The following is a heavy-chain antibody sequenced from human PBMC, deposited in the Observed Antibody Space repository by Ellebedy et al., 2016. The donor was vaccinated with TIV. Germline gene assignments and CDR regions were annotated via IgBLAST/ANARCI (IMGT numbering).Heavy chain of an antibody. CDR1: GYSFTSYW. CDR3: ARLPSYSSSRARIYWYFDL. J-gene: IGHJ2*01. CDR2: IYPGDSDT. V-gene: IGHV5-51*01. D-gene: IGHD6-13*01. Sequence: GESLKISCKASGYSFTSYWIGWVRQMPGKGLEWMGIIYPGDSDTRYSPSFQGQVTISADKSISTAYLQWSSLKASDTAMYYCARLPSYSSSRARIYWYFDLWGRGTLVTVSS.